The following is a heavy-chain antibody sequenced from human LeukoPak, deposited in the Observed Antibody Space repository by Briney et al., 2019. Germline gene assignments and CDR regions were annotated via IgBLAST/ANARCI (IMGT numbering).Heavy chain of an antibody. CDR2: ISSDGGAK. D-gene: IGHD3-22*01. J-gene: IGHJ4*02. CDR3: VRESYYSESSGQNAVGGIDY. CDR1: GFIFSSYA. Sequence: GGSLRLSCAASGFIFSSYAIHRIRQAPGKGLEWVAVISSDGGAKYYADSVKGRFTISRDNSKNTMYLQMNSLGVEDTALYYCVRESYYSESSGQNAVGGIDYWGQGTLLTVSS. V-gene: IGHV3-30*04.